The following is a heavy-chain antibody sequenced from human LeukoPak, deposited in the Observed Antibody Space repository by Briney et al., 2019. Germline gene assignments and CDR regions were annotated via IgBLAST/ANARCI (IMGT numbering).Heavy chain of an antibody. J-gene: IGHJ4*02. CDR2: ISGSGGST. V-gene: IGHV3-23*01. CDR3: AKSNKKWELLLPYRTGLYFDY. D-gene: IGHD1-26*01. Sequence: PGGSLRLSCAASGFTFSSYAMSWVRQAPGKGLEWVSAISGSGGSTYYADSVKGRFTISRDNSKNTLYLQMNSLRAEDTAVYYCAKSNKKWELLLPYRTGLYFDYWGQGTLVTVSS. CDR1: GFTFSSYA.